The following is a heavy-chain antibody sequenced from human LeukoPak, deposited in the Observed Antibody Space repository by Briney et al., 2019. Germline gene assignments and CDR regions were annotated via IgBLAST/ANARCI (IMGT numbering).Heavy chain of an antibody. J-gene: IGHJ4*02. CDR2: INWNGGST. Sequence: GGSLRLSRAASGFTFDDYGMSWVRQAPGKGLEWVSGINWNGGSTGYADSVKGRFTISRDNAKNSLYLQMNSLRAEDTALYYCARDKVVAAHDSPFDYWGQGTLVTVSS. V-gene: IGHV3-20*04. CDR1: GFTFDDYG. CDR3: ARDKVVAAHDSPFDY. D-gene: IGHD2-15*01.